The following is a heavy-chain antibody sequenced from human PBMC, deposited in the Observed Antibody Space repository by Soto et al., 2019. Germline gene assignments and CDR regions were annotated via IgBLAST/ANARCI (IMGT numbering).Heavy chain of an antibody. Sequence: QVQLVQSGAEVKKPGASVRVSCKASGYTFTSYDINWVRQATGQGLEWMGWMNPNSSKTGYAPKFQGRVTMTRYTSISTAYMELSSLTSEDTAVYYCARGPRTGTYYNYFDYWGQGILITASS. V-gene: IGHV1-8*01. J-gene: IGHJ4*02. CDR1: GYTFTSYD. CDR3: ARGPRTGTYYNYFDY. CDR2: MNPNSSKT. D-gene: IGHD1-26*01.